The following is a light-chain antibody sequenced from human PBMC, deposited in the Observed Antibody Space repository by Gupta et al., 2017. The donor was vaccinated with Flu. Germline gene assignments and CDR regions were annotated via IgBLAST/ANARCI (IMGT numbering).Light chain of an antibody. CDR1: SLRSYY. V-gene: IGLV3-19*01. CDR3: NSRDSSAVV. Sequence: SSELTQDPAVSVALGQTVRITYQGDSLRSYYASWYQQKPGQAPVLVIYGKNNRPSGIPDRFSGSSSGNTASLTITGAQAEDEADYYCNSRDSSAVVFGGGTKLTVL. CDR2: GKN. J-gene: IGLJ2*01.